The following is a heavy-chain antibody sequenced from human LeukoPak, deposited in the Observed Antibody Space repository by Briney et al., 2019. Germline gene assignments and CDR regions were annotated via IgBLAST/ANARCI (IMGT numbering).Heavy chain of an antibody. Sequence: PSETLSLTCAVSGDSISNYYWSWIRQPPGKGLEWIGYIYTSGSTNYNPSLKSRVTISVDTSKNQFSLKLSSVTAADTAVYYCARAYGSGSYAVWFDPWGQGTLVTVSS. V-gene: IGHV4-4*09. CDR2: IYTSGST. CDR1: GDSISNYY. CDR3: ARAYGSGSYAVWFDP. J-gene: IGHJ5*02. D-gene: IGHD3-10*01.